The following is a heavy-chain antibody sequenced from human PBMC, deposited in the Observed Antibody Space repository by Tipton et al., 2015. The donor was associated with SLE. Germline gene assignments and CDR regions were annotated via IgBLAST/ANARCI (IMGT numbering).Heavy chain of an antibody. D-gene: IGHD6-6*01. CDR3: AREGLAARSAFDI. Sequence: TLSLTCAVYGGSFSGYYWSWIRQPPGKGLEWIGEINHSGGTNYNPSLKSRVTISVDTSKTQFSLKLSSVTAADTAVYYCAREGLAARSAFDIWGQWTLVTVSS. CDR2: INHSGGT. CDR1: GGSFSGYY. J-gene: IGHJ3*02. V-gene: IGHV4-34*01.